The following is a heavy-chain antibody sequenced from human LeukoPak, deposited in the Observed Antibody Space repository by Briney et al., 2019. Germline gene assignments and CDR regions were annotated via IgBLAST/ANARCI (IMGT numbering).Heavy chain of an antibody. J-gene: IGHJ6*03. CDR1: GGSISSGGYS. D-gene: IGHD3-3*01. CDR3: ARHYYDFWSGNYYYYYMDV. Sequence: PSETLSLTCAVSGGSISSGGYSWRWVRQPPGKGLEWIGYIYYSGSTYYNPSLKSRVTISVDTSKNQFSLKLSSVTAADTAVYYCARHYYDFWSGNYYYYYMDVWGKGTTVTVSS. CDR2: IYYSGST. V-gene: IGHV4-30-4*07.